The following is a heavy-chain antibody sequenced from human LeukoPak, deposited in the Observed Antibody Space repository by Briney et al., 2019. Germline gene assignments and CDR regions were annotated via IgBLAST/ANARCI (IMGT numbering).Heavy chain of an antibody. CDR3: AREEASAGDY. CDR1: GGSVSSGSYH. J-gene: IGHJ4*02. V-gene: IGHV4-39*01. Sequence: SETLSLTCTVSGGSVSSGSYHWDWIRQPPGKGLEWIGSIYYSGSTYYNPSLKSRVTISVDTSKNQFSLKLSSVTAADTAVYYCAREEASAGDYWGQGTLVTVSS. CDR2: IYYSGST. D-gene: IGHD6-13*01.